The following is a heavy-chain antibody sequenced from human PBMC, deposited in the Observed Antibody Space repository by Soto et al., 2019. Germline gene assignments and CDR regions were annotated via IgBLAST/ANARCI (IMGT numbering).Heavy chain of an antibody. V-gene: IGHV3-7*04. CDR1: GFTFRTYW. CDR3: ARDGLYCTYANCRGVAYDV. CDR2: IKQDGSEK. D-gene: IGHD2-8*01. Sequence: EVQLVGSGGGLVQPGGSLRLSCVASGFTFRTYWMTWVRQAPGKGLEWVANIKQDGSEKYYVDSVRGRFAISRDNAKDSLYLQMNSLRVEDTAVYYCARDGLYCTYANCRGVAYDVWDQGTMVTVSS. J-gene: IGHJ3*01.